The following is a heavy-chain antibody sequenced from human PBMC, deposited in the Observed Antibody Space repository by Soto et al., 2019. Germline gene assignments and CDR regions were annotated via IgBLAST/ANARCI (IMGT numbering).Heavy chain of an antibody. Sequence: ASVKVSCKASGYTFTSYGISWVRQAPGQGLEWMGWISAYNGNTNYAQKLQGRVTMTTDTSTSTAYMELRSLRSDDTAVYYCARDGGTYYDFWSGYWKQKYYYYMDVWGKGTTVTVSS. D-gene: IGHD3-3*01. CDR1: GYTFTSYG. V-gene: IGHV1-18*01. CDR2: ISAYNGNT. CDR3: ARDGGTYYDFWSGYWKQKYYYYMDV. J-gene: IGHJ6*03.